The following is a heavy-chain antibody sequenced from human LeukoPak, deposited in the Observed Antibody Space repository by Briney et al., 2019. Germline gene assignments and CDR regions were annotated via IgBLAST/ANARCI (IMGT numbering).Heavy chain of an antibody. Sequence: PGGSLRLSCAASGFTVSSSYMSWVRQAPEKGLEWVSVIYSGGSGSTYYADSVKGRFTISRDNSKNTLNLQMNSLRAEDTAVCYCAHRKATSWAHDYWGQGTLVTVSS. D-gene: IGHD2-2*01. CDR1: GFTVSSSY. J-gene: IGHJ4*02. V-gene: IGHV3-53*01. CDR3: AHRKATSWAHDY. CDR2: IYSGGSGST.